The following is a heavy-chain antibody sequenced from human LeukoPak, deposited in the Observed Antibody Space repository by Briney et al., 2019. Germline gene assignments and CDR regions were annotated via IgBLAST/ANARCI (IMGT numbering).Heavy chain of an antibody. D-gene: IGHD3-9*01. J-gene: IGHJ6*02. CDR3: ARWGILTGYYKEDYYYGMDV. CDR1: GFTFSSYE. CDR2: ISSSGSTI. Sequence: GGSLRLSCAASGFTFSSYEMNWVRQAPGKGLEWVSYISSSGSTIYYADSVKGRFTISRDNAKNSLYLQMNSLRAEDTAVYYCARWGILTGYYKEDYYYGMDVWGQGTTVTVSS. V-gene: IGHV3-48*03.